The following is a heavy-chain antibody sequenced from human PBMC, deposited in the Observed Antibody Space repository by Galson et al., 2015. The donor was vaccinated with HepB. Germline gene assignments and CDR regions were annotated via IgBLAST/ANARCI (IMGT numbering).Heavy chain of an antibody. Sequence: QSGAEVKKPGESLKISCKGSGYSFSSYWIGWVRQMPGKGLEWMGIIYPGDSDTRYSPSFQGQVTISADKSTSTVYLQWSSLKASDTAIYYCARHLPVMVVTTMRTAVGDYWGQGTLVTVSS. V-gene: IGHV5-51*01. J-gene: IGHJ4*02. CDR3: ARHLPVMVVTTMRTAVGDY. D-gene: IGHD2-21*02. CDR2: IYPGDSDT. CDR1: GYSFSSYW.